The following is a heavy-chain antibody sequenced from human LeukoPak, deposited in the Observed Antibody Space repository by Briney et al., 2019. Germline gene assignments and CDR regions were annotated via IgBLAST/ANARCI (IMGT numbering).Heavy chain of an antibody. CDR3: ARLGSHSFEYFQH. CDR2: IYYSGST. J-gene: IGHJ1*01. V-gene: IGHV4-59*08. Sequence: SETLSLTCTVSGGSISSYYWSWIRQPPGKGLEWIGYIYYSGSTNYNPSLKSRVTISVDTSKNQFSLKLSSVTAADTAVYYCARLGSHSFEYFQHWGQGTLVTVSP. CDR1: GGSISSYY. D-gene: IGHD1-26*01.